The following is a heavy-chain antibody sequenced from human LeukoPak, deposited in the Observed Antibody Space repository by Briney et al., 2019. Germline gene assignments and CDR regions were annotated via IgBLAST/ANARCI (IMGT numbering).Heavy chain of an antibody. Sequence: ASVKVSCKASGGTFSSYAISWVRQAPGQGLEWMGRIIPIFGIANYAQKFQGRVTITADKSTSTAYMELSSLRSEDTAVYYCAVREPVVPAAMWGVDYWGQGTLVTVSS. J-gene: IGHJ4*02. CDR2: IIPIFGIA. V-gene: IGHV1-69*04. CDR3: AVREPVVPAAMWGVDY. D-gene: IGHD2-2*01. CDR1: GGTFSSYA.